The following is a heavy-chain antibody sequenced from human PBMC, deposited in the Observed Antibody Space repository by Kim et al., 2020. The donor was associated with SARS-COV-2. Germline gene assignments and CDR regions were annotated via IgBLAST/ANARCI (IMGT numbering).Heavy chain of an antibody. D-gene: IGHD6-19*01. J-gene: IGHJ4*02. Sequence: YSPSFQGQVTISADKSISTAYRQWSSLKASDTAMYYCARPAGSGWYPLGYWGQGTLVTVSS. V-gene: IGHV5-51*01. CDR3: ARPAGSGWYPLGY.